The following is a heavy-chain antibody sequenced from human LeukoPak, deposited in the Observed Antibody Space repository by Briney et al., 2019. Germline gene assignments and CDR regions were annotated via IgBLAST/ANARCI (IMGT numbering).Heavy chain of an antibody. J-gene: IGHJ4*02. CDR3: AREPRFRSGSNSYTAPKEN. Sequence: ASVKVSCKASGYTFTGYYMHWVRQAPGRGLEWMGRINPNSGGTNYAQKFQGRVTMTRDTSISTAYMELSRLRSDDTAVYYCAREPRFRSGSNSYTAPKENWGQGTLVTVSS. CDR1: GYTFTGYY. CDR2: INPNSGGT. V-gene: IGHV1-2*06. D-gene: IGHD1-26*01.